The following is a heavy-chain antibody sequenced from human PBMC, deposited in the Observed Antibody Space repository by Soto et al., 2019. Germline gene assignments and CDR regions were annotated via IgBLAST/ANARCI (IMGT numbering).Heavy chain of an antibody. D-gene: IGHD5-12*01. J-gene: IGHJ3*02. CDR3: ARGIGYSGYDDAFDI. CDR1: GFTFSSYD. V-gene: IGHV3-13*01. Sequence: GGSLRLSCAASGFTFSSYDMHWVRQATGKGLEWVSAIGTAGDTYYPGSVKGRFTISRENAKNSLYLQMNSLRAGDTAVYYCARGIGYSGYDDAFDIWGQGTMVTVSS. CDR2: IGTAGDT.